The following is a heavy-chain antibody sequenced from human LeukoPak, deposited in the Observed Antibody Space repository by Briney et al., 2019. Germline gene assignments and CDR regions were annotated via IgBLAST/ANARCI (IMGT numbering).Heavy chain of an antibody. J-gene: IGHJ4*02. CDR2: ISISTSSI. CDR3: AKLRYCSGGSCSVYFDY. Sequence: GGSLRLSCAASGFTFSDYSLTWVRQAPGKGLEWISYISISTSSIYYADSVKGRFTISRDNAKNSLYLQMNSLRAEDTAVYYCAKLRYCSGGSCSVYFDYWGQGTLVTVSS. CDR1: GFTFSDYS. D-gene: IGHD2-15*01. V-gene: IGHV3-48*01.